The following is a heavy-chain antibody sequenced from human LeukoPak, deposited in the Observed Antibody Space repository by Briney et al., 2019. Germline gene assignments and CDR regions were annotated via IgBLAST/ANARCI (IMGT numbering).Heavy chain of an antibody. CDR3: ASNSGWYGSYDAFDI. D-gene: IGHD6-19*01. Sequence: GVSLRLSCAASGFTVSSNYMSWVRQAPGKGLEWVSVIYSGGSTYYADSVKGRFTISRDNSKNTLYLQMNSLRAEDTAVYYCASNSGWYGSYDAFDIWGQGTMVTVSS. V-gene: IGHV3-53*01. CDR2: IYSGGST. J-gene: IGHJ3*02. CDR1: GFTVSSNY.